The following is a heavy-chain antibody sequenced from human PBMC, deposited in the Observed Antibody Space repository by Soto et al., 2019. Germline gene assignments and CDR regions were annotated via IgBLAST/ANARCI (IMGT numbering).Heavy chain of an antibody. Sequence: GSLRLSCAAAGFNVSDNYMGWVRQAPGKGLEWVSSFFTGGSTDYADSVKGRFTISRDDSKNTVYLQTNSLRAEDTAVYFCVRERRGLGIGFDHWGQGTLVTVSS. J-gene: IGHJ4*02. CDR2: FFTGGST. V-gene: IGHV3-53*01. D-gene: IGHD6-19*01. CDR3: VRERRGLGIGFDH. CDR1: GFNVSDNY.